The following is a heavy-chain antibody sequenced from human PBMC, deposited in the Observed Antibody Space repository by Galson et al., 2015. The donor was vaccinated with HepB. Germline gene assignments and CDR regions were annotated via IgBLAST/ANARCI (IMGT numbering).Heavy chain of an antibody. CDR2: ISSGSSYI. CDR3: ARVPGIAVAGPDS. J-gene: IGHJ4*02. Sequence: SLRLSCAASGFSFNTYSMNWVRQAPGKGLEWVSSISSGSSYIYYADSVKGRFTISRDNTKNSLYLQMSSLRAEDTAVYYCARVPGIAVAGPDSWGQGTLVTVSS. D-gene: IGHD6-19*01. V-gene: IGHV3-21*01. CDR1: GFSFNTYS.